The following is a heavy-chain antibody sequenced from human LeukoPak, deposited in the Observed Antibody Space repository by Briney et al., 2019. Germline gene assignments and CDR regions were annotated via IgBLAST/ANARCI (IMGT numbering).Heavy chain of an antibody. D-gene: IGHD3-10*01. Sequence: ASVKVSCKASRYTFTGYYMHWVRQAPGQGLEWMGRINPNSGGTNYAQKFQGRVTMTRDTSISTAYMELSRLRSDDTAVYYCARMYGSGSYLALDYWGQGTLVTVSS. J-gene: IGHJ4*02. CDR3: ARMYGSGSYLALDY. CDR1: RYTFTGYY. CDR2: INPNSGGT. V-gene: IGHV1-2*06.